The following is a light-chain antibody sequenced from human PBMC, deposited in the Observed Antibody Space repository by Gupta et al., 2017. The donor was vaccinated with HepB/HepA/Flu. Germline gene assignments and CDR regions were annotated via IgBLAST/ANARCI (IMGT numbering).Light chain of an antibody. J-gene: IGLJ2*01. CDR3: GSWDSSLSVVV. V-gene: IGLV1-51*02. CDR2: END. Sequence: QSVLTQPPSVSAAPGQMVTISCSGSRSNIGINPLSWYQQFPGAAPKLLIYENDKRPSAIPDRFSGSKSGTSATLAITGLQAGDEADYYCGSWDSSLSVVVFGGGTKLTVL. CDR1: RSNIGINP.